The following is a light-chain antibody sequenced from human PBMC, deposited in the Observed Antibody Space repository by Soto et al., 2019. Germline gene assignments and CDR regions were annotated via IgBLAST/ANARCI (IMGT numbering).Light chain of an antibody. J-gene: IGLJ1*01. CDR3: AAWDDSLNGFV. CDR1: SSNIGSNS. Sequence: QAGLTHPPSASPTPVQKVTITCSGSSSNIGSNSVNWYQQLPGTAPKLLISGDNQRPSGVPDRFSGSKSGTSGSLAISGLQSDDEADYYCAAWDDSLNGFVFGAGTKVTV. CDR2: GDN. V-gene: IGLV1-44*01.